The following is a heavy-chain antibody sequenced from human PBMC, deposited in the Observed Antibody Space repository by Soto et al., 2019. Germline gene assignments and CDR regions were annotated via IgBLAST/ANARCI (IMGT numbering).Heavy chain of an antibody. D-gene: IGHD3-3*01. CDR3: ATTITTVGVSSTGRGALLDN. V-gene: IGHV3-30*03. Sequence: QVQLVESGGGVVQPGRSLRLSCAASGFTFSAFGMHWVRQAPGKGLEWVAVISNDGNSEHYADSVKGRFTISRDNSKNSIYMQMNSLSVEDTAVYYCATTITTVGVSSTGRGALLDNWGQGILVSVSS. CDR2: ISNDGNSE. CDR1: GFTFSAFG. J-gene: IGHJ4*02.